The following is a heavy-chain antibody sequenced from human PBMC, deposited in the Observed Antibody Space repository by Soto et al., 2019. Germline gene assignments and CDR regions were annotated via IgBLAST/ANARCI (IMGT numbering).Heavy chain of an antibody. CDR2: IYYSGST. CDR3: ARGLGYCSGGGCYGGYWFDP. J-gene: IGHJ5*02. Sequence: LSLTCTVSGGSISSYYWSWIRQPPGKGLEWIGYIYYSGSTNYNPSLKSRVTISVDTSKNQFSLKLSSVTAADTAVYYCARGLGYCSGGGCYGGYWFDPWGQGTLVTVSS. CDR1: GGSISSYY. V-gene: IGHV4-59*01. D-gene: IGHD2-15*01.